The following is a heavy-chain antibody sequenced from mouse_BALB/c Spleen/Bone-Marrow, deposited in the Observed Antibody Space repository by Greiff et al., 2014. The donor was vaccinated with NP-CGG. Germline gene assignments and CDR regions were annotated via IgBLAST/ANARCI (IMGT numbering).Heavy chain of an antibody. J-gene: IGHJ4*01. CDR2: IWSDGTT. Sequence: VKLVESGPGLVAPSQSLSITCTVSGFSLSSYGVHWVRQSPGKGLEWLGVIWSDGTTTINSALKSRLSINKDNSKNQVFLKMNSLQTNDTAIYYCARYGNCAVDYWGQGTSATVSS. CDR1: GFSLSSYG. CDR3: ARYGNCAVDY. V-gene: IGHV2-6*02. D-gene: IGHD2-1*01.